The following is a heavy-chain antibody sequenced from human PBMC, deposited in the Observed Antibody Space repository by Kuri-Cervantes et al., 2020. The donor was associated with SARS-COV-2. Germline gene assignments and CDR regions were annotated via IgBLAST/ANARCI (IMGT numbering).Heavy chain of an antibody. CDR3: ARANIVVVPAALGAIICYYYYMDV. CDR2: IYYSGST. Sequence: SETLSLTCTVSGGSISSSSYYWGWIRQPPGKGLEWIGSIYYSGSTYYNPSLKSRVTISVDTSRNQFSLKLSSVTAADTAVYYCARANIVVVPAALGAIICYYYYMDVWGKGTTVTVSS. D-gene: IGHD2-2*01. CDR1: GGSISSSSYY. V-gene: IGHV4-39*07. J-gene: IGHJ6*03.